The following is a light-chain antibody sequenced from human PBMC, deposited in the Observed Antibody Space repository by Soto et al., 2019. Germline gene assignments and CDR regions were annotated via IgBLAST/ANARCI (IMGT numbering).Light chain of an antibody. CDR2: DAS. Sequence: IVMTQSPATLSVSPWERATLSCRASQTVRNNYLAWYQQKPGQAPRLLIYDASSRATGIPDRFSGGGSGTDFTLTISRLEPEDFAVYYCQQFSGYPLTFGGGTKVDIK. V-gene: IGKV3-20*01. J-gene: IGKJ4*01. CDR1: QTVRNNY. CDR3: QQFSGYPLT.